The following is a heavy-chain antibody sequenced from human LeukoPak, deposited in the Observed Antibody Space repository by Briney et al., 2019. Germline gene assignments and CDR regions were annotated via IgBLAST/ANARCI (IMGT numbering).Heavy chain of an antibody. CDR2: ISSSSSYI. D-gene: IGHD4-23*01. CDR1: GFTFSSYS. Sequence: GGSLRLSCAASGFTFSSYSMNRVRQAPGKGLEWVSSISSSSSYIYYADSVKGRFTISGDNAKNSLYLQVNSLRAEDTAMYYCARELKLRWYYFDYWGQGTLVTVSS. CDR3: ARELKLRWYYFDY. V-gene: IGHV3-21*01. J-gene: IGHJ4*02.